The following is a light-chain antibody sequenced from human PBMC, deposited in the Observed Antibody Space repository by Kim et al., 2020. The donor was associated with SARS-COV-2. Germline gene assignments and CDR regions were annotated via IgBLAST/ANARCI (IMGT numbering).Light chain of an antibody. CDR1: SLRSYY. Sequence: SSELTQDPAVSVALGQTVKITCQEDSLRSYYASWYQQKPGQAPILVIYGRNNRPSGIPDRFSGSSSVNTASLTITGAQAEDEADYYCNSRDSTGKRWVFGTGTKVTVL. CDR2: GRN. CDR3: NSRDSTGKRWV. J-gene: IGLJ1*01. V-gene: IGLV3-19*01.